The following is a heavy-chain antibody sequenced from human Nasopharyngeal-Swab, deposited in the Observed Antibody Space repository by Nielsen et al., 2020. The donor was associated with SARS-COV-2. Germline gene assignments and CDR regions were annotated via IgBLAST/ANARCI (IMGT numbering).Heavy chain of an antibody. CDR2: IHDSGTS. CDR3: AGGGYDYSFDW. D-gene: IGHD5-12*01. V-gene: IGHV4-59*13. J-gene: IGHJ4*02. Sequence: PGKGLEWIGFIHDSGTSHYNPSLKSRVTMAVDTSKNQISLKLGSVTAADTAVFYCAGGGYDYSFDWWGQGTLVTVSS.